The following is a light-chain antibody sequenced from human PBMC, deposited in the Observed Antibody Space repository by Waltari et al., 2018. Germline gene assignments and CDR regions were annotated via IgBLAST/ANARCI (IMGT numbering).Light chain of an antibody. J-gene: IGLJ1*01. CDR3: NSRDSSGNHPV. V-gene: IGLV3-19*01. CDR1: SLRSYY. CDR2: GKN. Sequence: SSELTQDPAVSVALGHTRRITCQGDSLRSYYAGWYQQKPGQAPVLVIYGKNNRPSGIPDRFSGSSSGNTASLTLTGAQAEDEADYYCNSRDSSGNHPVFGTGTKVTVL.